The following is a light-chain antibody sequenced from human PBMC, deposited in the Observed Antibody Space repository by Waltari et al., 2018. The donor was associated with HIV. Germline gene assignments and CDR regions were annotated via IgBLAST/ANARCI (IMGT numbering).Light chain of an antibody. CDR1: SSNIGRNH. V-gene: IGLV1-47*01. Sequence: QSVVTQSPSASGTPGQSVPISCSGSSSNIGRNHVFWYQHRPGTAPKLLIYEENQRPSGVPDRISGSKSGTTASLAICGLRSEDEAVYYCGVWDDRLTAVVFGGGTSLTVL. CDR2: EEN. J-gene: IGLJ2*01. CDR3: GVWDDRLTAVV.